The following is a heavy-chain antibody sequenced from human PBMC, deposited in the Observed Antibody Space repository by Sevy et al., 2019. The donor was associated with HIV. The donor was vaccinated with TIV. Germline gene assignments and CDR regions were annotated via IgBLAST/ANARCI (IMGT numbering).Heavy chain of an antibody. CDR2: ITSNGVTT. V-gene: IGHV3-64D*06. J-gene: IGHJ4*02. CDR1: GFFFGTNI. CDR3: VKDRGITQAFDY. D-gene: IGHD3-10*01. Sequence: GGSLRLSCSASGFFFGTNIMNWVRQPPGKRLDYVSGITSNGVTTNYTDSVKGRFTISRDNSKDTMYLQMSSLRPQDTAAYYCVKDRGITQAFDYWGQGTRVTVSS.